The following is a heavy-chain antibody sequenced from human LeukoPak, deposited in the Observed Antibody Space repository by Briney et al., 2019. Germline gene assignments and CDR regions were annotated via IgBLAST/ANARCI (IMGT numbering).Heavy chain of an antibody. V-gene: IGHV4-39*01. CDR3: ARLGGLWFGEFSRYYFDY. D-gene: IGHD3-10*01. J-gene: IGHJ4*02. Sequence: SETLSLTCTVSGGSISSSSYYWGWIRQPPGKGLEWIGSIYYSGSTYYNPSLKSRVTISVDTPKNQSSLKLSSVTAADTAVYYCARLGGLWFGEFSRYYFDYWGQGTLVTVSS. CDR2: IYYSGST. CDR1: GGSISSSSYY.